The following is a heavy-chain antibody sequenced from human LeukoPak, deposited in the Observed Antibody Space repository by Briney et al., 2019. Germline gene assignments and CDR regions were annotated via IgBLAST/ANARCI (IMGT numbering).Heavy chain of an antibody. V-gene: IGHV1-18*01. D-gene: IGHD2-2*01. CDR2: ISPFNGNT. Sequence: ASVKVSCKASGYSFTSYGISWVRQAPGQGLGWMGWISPFNGNTNYVQKFQGRVTMTTETSTSTAYMELRSLSSDDTAVYYCARDLDIVVIRAALRHYGMDVWGQGTTVIVSS. J-gene: IGHJ6*02. CDR1: GYSFTSYG. CDR3: ARDLDIVVIRAALRHYGMDV.